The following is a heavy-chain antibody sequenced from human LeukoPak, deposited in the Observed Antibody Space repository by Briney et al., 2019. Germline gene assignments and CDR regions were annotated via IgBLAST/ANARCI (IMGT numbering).Heavy chain of an antibody. D-gene: IGHD6-19*01. CDR3: ARGVQWLPPDY. CDR2: ISSSSSTI. J-gene: IGHJ4*02. Sequence: GSLRLSCAASGFTFSSYSMNWVRQAPGKGPEWVSYISSSSSTIYYADSVKGRFTISRDNAKNSLYLQMNSLRAEDTAVYYCARGVQWLPPDYWGQGSLVTVSS. V-gene: IGHV3-48*01. CDR1: GFTFSSYS.